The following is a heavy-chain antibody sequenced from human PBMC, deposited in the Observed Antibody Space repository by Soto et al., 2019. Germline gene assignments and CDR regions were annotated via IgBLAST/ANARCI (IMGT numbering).Heavy chain of an antibody. CDR3: AKESLWFRESYWFDP. D-gene: IGHD3-10*01. CDR1: GFTFSSYG. CDR2: ISYDGSNK. V-gene: IGHV3-30*18. J-gene: IGHJ5*02. Sequence: QVQLVESGGGVVQPGRSLRLSCAASGFTFSSYGMHWVRQAPGKGLEWVAVISYDGSNKYYADSVKGRFTISRDNSKNTLYLQMTSLRAEDTAVYYCAKESLWFRESYWFDPWGQGTLVTVSS.